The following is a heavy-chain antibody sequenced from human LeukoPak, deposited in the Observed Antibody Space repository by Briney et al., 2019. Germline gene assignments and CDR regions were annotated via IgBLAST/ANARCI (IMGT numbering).Heavy chain of an antibody. J-gene: IGHJ4*02. Sequence: PSQTLSLTCTVSGDSISSGRFYWSWIRQPAGKGLEWIGRVYTSGSTHYNPSLKSRVTISVDTSQKQFSLRLTSVTAADTAVYYCARGRYLTTSGGAAAGFLDYWGQGSLVTVST. CDR2: VYTSGST. V-gene: IGHV4-61*02. CDR1: GDSISSGRFY. CDR3: ARGRYLTTSGGAAAGFLDY. D-gene: IGHD6-13*01.